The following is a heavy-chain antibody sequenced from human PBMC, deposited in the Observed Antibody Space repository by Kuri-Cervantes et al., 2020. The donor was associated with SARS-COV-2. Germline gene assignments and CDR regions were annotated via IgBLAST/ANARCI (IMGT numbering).Heavy chain of an antibody. V-gene: IGHV1-8*03. CDR2: MNPNSGNT. J-gene: IGHJ6*03. CDR1: GGTFSSYA. Sequence: ASVKVSCKASGGTFSSYAISWVRQATGQGLEWMGWMNPNSGNTGYAQKFQGRVTITRNTSISTAYMELSSLRSEDTAVYYCARTLVRRGDYGYYYFYMDVWCRGTTVTVSS. D-gene: IGHD4-17*01. CDR3: ARTLVRRGDYGYYYFYMDV.